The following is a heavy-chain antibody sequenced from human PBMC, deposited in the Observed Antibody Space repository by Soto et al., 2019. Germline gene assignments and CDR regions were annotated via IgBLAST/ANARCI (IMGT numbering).Heavy chain of an antibody. CDR2: INGNGAST. V-gene: IGHV3-23*01. J-gene: IGHJ5*02. D-gene: IGHD3-3*01. Sequence: QPGGSLRLSCAASGFTFSNYAMSWVRQAPGKGLEWVSAINGNGASTFYADSVKGRFTISRDSSKNTLYLQINSLRAEDTAVYYCAKDGDFWTGSHRGWFDPWGQGTLVTVSS. CDR1: GFTFSNYA. CDR3: AKDGDFWTGSHRGWFDP.